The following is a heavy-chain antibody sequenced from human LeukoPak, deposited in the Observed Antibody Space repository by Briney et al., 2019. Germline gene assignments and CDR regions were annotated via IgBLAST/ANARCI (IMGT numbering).Heavy chain of an antibody. CDR2: ISSSGSTI. Sequence: GGSLRLSCAASGFTFSDYYMSWIRQAPGKGLEWVSYISSSGSTIYYADSVKGRFTISRDNAKNSLYLQMNSLRAEDTAVYYCARERRIPGLPYHFDYWGQGTLVTVSS. J-gene: IGHJ4*02. V-gene: IGHV3-11*01. D-gene: IGHD2-15*01. CDR1: GFTFSDYY. CDR3: ARERRIPGLPYHFDY.